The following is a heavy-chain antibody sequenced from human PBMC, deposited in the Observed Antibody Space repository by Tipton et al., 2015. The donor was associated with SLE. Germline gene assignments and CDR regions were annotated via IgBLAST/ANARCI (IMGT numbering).Heavy chain of an antibody. D-gene: IGHD3-3*02. V-gene: IGHV4-39*07. CDR1: DGSIRSTNYY. CDR3: ARDLASYYGVDV. Sequence: TLSLTCTVSDGSIRSTNYYWGWIRQPPGKGLEWIGSIFYTGSTYYNPSLKSRVSFSIDTSKHQFSLKLNSVTAADTAVYYCARDLASYYGVDVWGQGTTVTVSS. J-gene: IGHJ6*02. CDR2: IFYTGST.